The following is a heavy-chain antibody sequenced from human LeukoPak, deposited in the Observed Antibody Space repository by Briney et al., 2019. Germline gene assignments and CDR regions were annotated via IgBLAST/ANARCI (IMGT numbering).Heavy chain of an antibody. CDR2: IYYSGST. Sequence: PSETLSLTCTVSGGSISSYYWSWIRRPPGKGLEWIGYIYYSGSTNYNPSLKSRVTISVDTSKNQFSLKLSSVTAADTAVYYCARYMWWFDPWGQGTLVTVSS. D-gene: IGHD2-21*01. CDR3: ARYMWWFDP. CDR1: GGSISSYY. V-gene: IGHV4-59*01. J-gene: IGHJ5*02.